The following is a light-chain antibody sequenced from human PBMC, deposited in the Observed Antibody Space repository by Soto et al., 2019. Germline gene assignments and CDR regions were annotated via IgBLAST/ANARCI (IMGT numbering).Light chain of an antibody. V-gene: IGLV1-40*01. CDR1: SSNIGAGYE. CDR2: ANT. J-gene: IGLJ2*01. CDR3: QSYDSSLSGSGGV. Sequence: QAVVTQPPSVSGAPGQRVTISCTGSSSNIGAGYEVHWYQQLPGTAPKLLIYANTNRPSGVPDRFSGSKSGTSASLAITGLQVEDEADYYCQSYDSSLSGSGGVFGGGTKLTVL.